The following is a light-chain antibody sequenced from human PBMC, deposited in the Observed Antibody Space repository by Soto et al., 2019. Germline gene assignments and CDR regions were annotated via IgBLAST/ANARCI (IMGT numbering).Light chain of an antibody. CDR2: AAY. CDR1: QSISSY. CDR3: QQXYSTPRLT. Sequence: DIQMTQSPSSLSASVGDRVTITCRASQSISSYLNWYQQKPGKAPKLLIYAAYSLQSGVPSTFSGSGSGTDFTLTISSLQPEDFATYYCQQXYSTPRLTCGGGTKVDIK. V-gene: IGKV1-39*01. J-gene: IGKJ4*01.